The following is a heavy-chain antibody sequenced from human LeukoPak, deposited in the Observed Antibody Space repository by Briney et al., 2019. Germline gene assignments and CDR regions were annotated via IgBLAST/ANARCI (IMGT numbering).Heavy chain of an antibody. D-gene: IGHD3-22*01. CDR1: GGSVSSGSYY. Sequence: SETLSLTCTVSGGSVSSGSYYWSWIRQPPGKELEWIGYVYYSGSTNYNPSLKTRITISLDASKNQFSLKLSSVTAADTAVYYCARDNYYEGAFVVWGEGGIVSVSS. CDR3: ARDNYYEGAFVV. V-gene: IGHV4-61*01. J-gene: IGHJ3*01. CDR2: VYYSGST.